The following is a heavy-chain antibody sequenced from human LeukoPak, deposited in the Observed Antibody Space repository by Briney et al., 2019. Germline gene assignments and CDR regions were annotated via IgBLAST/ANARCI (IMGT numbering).Heavy chain of an antibody. Sequence: SETLSLTCTVSGGSIRNYYWSWIRQPPGKGLEWIGYIYYSGSTNYNPSLKSRVTISVDTSKNQFSLKLSSVTAADTAMYYCARVHSGDWGIDYWGQGTLVTVSS. V-gene: IGHV4-59*01. J-gene: IGHJ4*02. CDR3: ARVHSGDWGIDY. CDR2: IYYSGST. D-gene: IGHD6-19*01. CDR1: GGSIRNYY.